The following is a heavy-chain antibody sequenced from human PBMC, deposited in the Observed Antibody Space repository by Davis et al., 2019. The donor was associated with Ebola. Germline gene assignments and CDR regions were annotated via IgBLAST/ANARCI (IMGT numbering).Heavy chain of an antibody. CDR3: AREFGIGDSSSGSYYYYYGMDV. V-gene: IGHV4-34*01. CDR1: GGSFSGYY. CDR2: INHSGST. J-gene: IGHJ6*02. Sequence: PSETLSLTCAVYGGSFSGYYWSWIRQPPGKGLEWIGEINHSGSTNYNPSLKSRVTISVDTSKNQFSLKLSSVTAADTAVYYCAREFGIGDSSSGSYYYYYGMDVWGQGTTVTVSS. D-gene: IGHD6-6*01.